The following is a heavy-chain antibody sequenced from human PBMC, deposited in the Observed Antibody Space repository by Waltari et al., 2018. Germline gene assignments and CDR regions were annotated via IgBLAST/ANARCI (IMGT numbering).Heavy chain of an antibody. J-gene: IGHJ5*02. CDR3: SRSGYDQDWFDP. CDR1: GFTVSSNY. Sequence: EVQLVETGGGLIQPGGSLRLSCAASGFTVSSNYMRWVRQAPGKGLEWVSVIYSGGSTYYADSVKGRFTISRDNSKNTLYLQMNSLRAEDTAVYYCSRSGYDQDWFDPWGQGTLVTVSS. V-gene: IGHV3-53*02. CDR2: IYSGGST. D-gene: IGHD5-12*01.